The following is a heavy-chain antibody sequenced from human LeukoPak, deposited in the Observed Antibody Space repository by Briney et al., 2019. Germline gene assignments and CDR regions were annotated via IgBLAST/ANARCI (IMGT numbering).Heavy chain of an antibody. Sequence: GGSLRLSCAASGFIFSDYWMSWVRQTPGKGLEWVANIKKDGSEKYYVDSLKGRCTISRDNAKNSLYLQMNSLRAEDTAVYYCAKAGDYSYFDYWGQGTLVTVSS. CDR3: AKAGDYSYFDY. D-gene: IGHD4-11*01. J-gene: IGHJ4*02. V-gene: IGHV3-7*05. CDR2: IKKDGSEK. CDR1: GFIFSDYW.